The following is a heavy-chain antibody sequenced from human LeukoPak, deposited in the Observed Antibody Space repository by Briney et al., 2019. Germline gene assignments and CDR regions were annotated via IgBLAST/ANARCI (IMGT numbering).Heavy chain of an antibody. J-gene: IGHJ5*02. CDR2: INPNSGGT. Sequence: GASVKVSCKASGYTFTGYYMHWVRQAPGQGLEWMGWINPNSGGTNYAQKFQGRVTVTRDTSISTAYMELSRLRSDDTAVYYCARTVPTMVRGVIPSRFDPWGQGTLVTVSS. CDR1: GYTFTGYY. CDR3: ARTVPTMVRGVIPSRFDP. V-gene: IGHV1-2*02. D-gene: IGHD3-10*01.